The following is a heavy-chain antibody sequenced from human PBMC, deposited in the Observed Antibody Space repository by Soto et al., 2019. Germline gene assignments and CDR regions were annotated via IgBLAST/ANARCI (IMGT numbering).Heavy chain of an antibody. V-gene: IGHV5-10-1*01. CDR1: GYSFTSYW. D-gene: IGHD3-3*01. Sequence: PGESLKISCKGSGYSFTSYWISWVRQMPGKGLEWMGRIDPSDSYTNYSPSFQGHVTISADKPISTAYLQWSSLKASDTAMYYCARLGKPYDFWSGYWEGNWFDPWGQGTLVTVSS. J-gene: IGHJ5*02. CDR3: ARLGKPYDFWSGYWEGNWFDP. CDR2: IDPSDSYT.